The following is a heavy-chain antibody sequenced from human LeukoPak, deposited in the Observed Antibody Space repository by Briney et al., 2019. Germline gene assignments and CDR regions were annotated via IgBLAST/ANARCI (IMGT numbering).Heavy chain of an antibody. J-gene: IGHJ4*02. CDR1: GYTFTDFA. V-gene: IGHV1-3*01. CDR2: INAGNGYT. D-gene: IGHD2-15*01. CDR3: GSWAGTPGGDFSGPLDF. Sequence: ASVKVSCKASGYTFTDFALHWVRQAPGQRLEWMGWINAGNGYTKYSQKFQGRVTITRDTSASTDYMELTSLRFEDTAVYYCGSWAGTPGGDFSGPLDFWGQGTLVTVSS.